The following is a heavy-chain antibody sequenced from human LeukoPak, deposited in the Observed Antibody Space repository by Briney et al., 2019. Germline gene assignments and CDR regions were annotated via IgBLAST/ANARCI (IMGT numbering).Heavy chain of an antibody. Sequence: AASVTVSCTASGYTFTSYGISWVRQAPGQGLEWMGRINPNSGGTNYAQKFQGRVTMARDTSISTAYMELSRLRSDDTAVYYCASWDDYGEPPFDYWGQGTLVTVSS. D-gene: IGHD4-17*01. J-gene: IGHJ4*02. CDR1: GYTFTSYG. CDR3: ASWDDYGEPPFDY. CDR2: INPNSGGT. V-gene: IGHV1-2*06.